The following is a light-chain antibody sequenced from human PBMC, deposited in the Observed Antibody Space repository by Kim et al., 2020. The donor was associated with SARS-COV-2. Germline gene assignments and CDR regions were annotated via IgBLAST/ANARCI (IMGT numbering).Light chain of an antibody. J-gene: IGKJ4*01. CDR3: QQYNDWPLLT. CDR2: SAS. Sequence: ILMTQSPATLSVSPGERVTLSCRASQSVRSNLAWYQQRPGQAPRLLIYSASTRATDISARFSGSGSGTEFTLTIRSLQSEDLAVYYCQQYNDWPLLTFGGGTKVDIK. CDR1: QSVRSN. V-gene: IGKV3-15*01.